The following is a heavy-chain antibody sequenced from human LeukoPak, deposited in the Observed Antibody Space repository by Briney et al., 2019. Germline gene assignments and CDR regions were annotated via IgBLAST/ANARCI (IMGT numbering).Heavy chain of an antibody. CDR3: ARGWIAETTVVTPYNY. D-gene: IGHD4-23*01. CDR1: GGTFSSYA. V-gene: IGHV1-69*13. J-gene: IGHJ4*02. Sequence: SVKVSCKASGGTFSSYAISWVRQAPGQGLEWKGGIIPIFGTANYAQKFQGRVTITADESTSTAYMQLSSLRSEDTAVYYCARGWIAETTVVTPYNYWGQGTLVTVSS. CDR2: IIPIFGTA.